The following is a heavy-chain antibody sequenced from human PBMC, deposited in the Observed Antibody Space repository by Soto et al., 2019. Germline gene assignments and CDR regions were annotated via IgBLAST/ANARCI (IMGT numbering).Heavy chain of an antibody. CDR2: ISVSGGST. CDR1: GFTFRSYG. V-gene: IGHV3-23*01. J-gene: IGHJ4*02. D-gene: IGHD4-17*01. Sequence: GGSRRLSWAASGFTFRSYGMSWVRQAPGKGLEWVSAISVSGGSTYYADSVKGRFTISRDNSKNTLYLQMNSLRAEDTAVYYCAKAARSYGDYLDYWGQGTLVTVSS. CDR3: AKAARSYGDYLDY.